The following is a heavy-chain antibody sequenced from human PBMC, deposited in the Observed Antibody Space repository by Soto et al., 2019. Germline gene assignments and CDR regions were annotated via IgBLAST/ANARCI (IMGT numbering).Heavy chain of an antibody. D-gene: IGHD6-6*01. V-gene: IGHV4-31*03. CDR3: ARASIAARRMWFDP. Sequence: QVQLQESGPGLVKPSQTLSLTCTVSGGSISSGGYYWSWIRQHPGKGLEWIGYIYYSGSTYYNPSRKSRVTISVDTSKNLFSLKLGSVTAANTAVYYCARASIAARRMWFDPWGQGTLVTVSS. CDR1: GGSISSGGYY. CDR2: IYYSGST. J-gene: IGHJ5*02.